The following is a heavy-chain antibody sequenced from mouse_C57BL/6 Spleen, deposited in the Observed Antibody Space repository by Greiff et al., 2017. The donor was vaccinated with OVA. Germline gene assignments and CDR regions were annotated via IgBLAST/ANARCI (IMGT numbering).Heavy chain of an antibody. D-gene: IGHD1-1*01. CDR2: IYPRSGNT. J-gene: IGHJ1*03. V-gene: IGHV1-81*01. CDR3: ARDGSDWYFDV. CDR1: GYTFTSYG. Sequence: QVQLKESGAELARPGASVKLSCKASGYTFTSYGISWVKQRTGQGLEWIGEIYPRSGNTYYNEKFKGKATLTADKSSSTAYMELRSLTSEDSAVYFCARDGSDWYFDVWGTGTTVTVSS.